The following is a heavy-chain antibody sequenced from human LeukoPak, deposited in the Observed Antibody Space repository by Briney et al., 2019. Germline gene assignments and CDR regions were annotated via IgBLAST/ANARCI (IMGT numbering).Heavy chain of an antibody. CDR1: GYTFTGYY. D-gene: IGHD5-12*01. Sequence: ASVKVSCKASGYTFTGYYMHWLRQAPGQGLEWMGWINPNNGDTNYAQKFQGRVTMTRDTSIRTAHLEVSGLRSDDTAVYYCAKNPYEYYFDYWGQGTLVTVSS. V-gene: IGHV1-2*02. CDR3: AKNPYEYYFDY. CDR2: INPNNGDT. J-gene: IGHJ4*02.